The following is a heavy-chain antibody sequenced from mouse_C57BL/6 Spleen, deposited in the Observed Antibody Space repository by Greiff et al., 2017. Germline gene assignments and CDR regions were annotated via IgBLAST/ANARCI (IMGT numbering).Heavy chain of an antibody. D-gene: IGHD2-4*01. CDR1: GYTFTSYG. CDR2: IYPRSGNT. J-gene: IGHJ2*01. CDR3: ARGNYDYGHFDY. V-gene: IGHV1-81*01. Sequence: QVQLQQSGAELARPGASVKLSCKASGYTFTSYGISWVKQRTGQGLEWIGEIYPRSGNTYYNEKFKGKATLTADKSSSTAYMELRSLTSEDSAVYFCARGNYDYGHFDYWGQGTTLTVSS.